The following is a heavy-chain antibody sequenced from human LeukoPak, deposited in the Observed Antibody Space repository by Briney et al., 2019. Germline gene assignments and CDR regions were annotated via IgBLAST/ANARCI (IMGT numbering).Heavy chain of an antibody. CDR2: IYHSGST. V-gene: IGHV4-4*02. Sequence: PSGTLSLTCAVSGGFISSSNWWSWVRQPPGKGLEWIGEIYHSGSTNYNPSLKSRVTISVDKSKNQFSLKLSSVTAADTAVYYCARVGYDFWSGYYAYWFDPWGQGTLVTVSS. CDR1: GGFISSSNW. CDR3: ARVGYDFWSGYYAYWFDP. D-gene: IGHD3-3*01. J-gene: IGHJ5*02.